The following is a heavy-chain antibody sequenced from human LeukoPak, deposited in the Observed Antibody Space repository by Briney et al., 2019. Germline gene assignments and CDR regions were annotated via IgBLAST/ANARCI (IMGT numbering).Heavy chain of an antibody. V-gene: IGHV3-7*04. CDR2: INQGGRES. J-gene: IGHJ4*02. CDR1: GFTFSNYW. CDR3: ARAGTTGTVDY. Sequence: GGSLRLSCAASGFTFSNYWMSWVRQAPGKGLEWVANINQGGRESYYVDSVEGRFTISSGNADYSLYLQMNSLRAEDTAVYYCARAGTTGTVDYWGQGTLVTVSS. D-gene: IGHD1-1*01.